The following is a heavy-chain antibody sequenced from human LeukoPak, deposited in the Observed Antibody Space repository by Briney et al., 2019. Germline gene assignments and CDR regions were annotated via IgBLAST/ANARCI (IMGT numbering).Heavy chain of an antibody. V-gene: IGHV3-21*01. CDR3: ARPMTTVTTGDY. CDR1: GFTFSSYS. D-gene: IGHD4-17*01. J-gene: IGHJ4*02. Sequence: GGSLRLSCAASGFTFSSYSMNWVRQAPGKGLEWVSSISSSSSYIYYADSVKGRFTISRDNAESSLYLQMNSLRAEDTAVYYCARPMTTVTTGDYWGQGTLVTVSS. CDR2: ISSSSSYI.